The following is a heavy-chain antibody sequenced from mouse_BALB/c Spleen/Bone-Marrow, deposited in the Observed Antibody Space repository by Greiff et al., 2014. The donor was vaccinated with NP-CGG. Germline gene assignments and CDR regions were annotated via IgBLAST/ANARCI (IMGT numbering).Heavy chain of an antibody. J-gene: IGHJ1*01. V-gene: IGHV7-3*02. Sequence: VQLKQSGGGLVQPGGSLGLSCATSGFTFTDYYMSWVRQPPGKALEWLGFIRNKANGYTTEYSASVKGRFTISRDNSQSILYLQMNTLRAEDSATYYCARDKNYGSYWYFDVWGAGTTVTVSS. CDR2: IRNKANGYTT. CDR3: ARDKNYGSYWYFDV. D-gene: IGHD2-1*01. CDR1: GFTFTDYY.